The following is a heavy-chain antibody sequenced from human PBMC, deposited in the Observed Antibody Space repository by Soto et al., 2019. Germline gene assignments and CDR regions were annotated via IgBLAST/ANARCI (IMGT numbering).Heavy chain of an antibody. V-gene: IGHV4-4*02. J-gene: IGHJ5*02. D-gene: IGHD3-16*01. Sequence: SETLSLTCAVSCGSISSSNWWSWVRQPPGKGLEWIGEVYHSGSTNYNPSLKSRVTISVDKSKNQFSLKLSSVTAADTAVYYCARDIGITSGWFDPWGQGTLVTVSS. CDR1: CGSISSSNW. CDR2: VYHSGST. CDR3: ARDIGITSGWFDP.